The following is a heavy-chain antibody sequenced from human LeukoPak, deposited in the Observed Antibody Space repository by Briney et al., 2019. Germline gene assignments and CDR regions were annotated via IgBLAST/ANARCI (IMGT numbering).Heavy chain of an antibody. CDR3: PAEDGIRDLGFDAFDI. J-gene: IGHJ3*02. V-gene: IGHV4-39*01. D-gene: IGHD3-9*01. CDR2: IYYSGGT. CDR1: GGSISSSSYY. Sequence: SETLSLTCTVSGGSISSSSYYWGCIRQPPGKRLEWIGSIYYSGGTYYNPSLKSRVTISVDTSKNQFSLKLSSVTAADTAVFFFPAEDGIRDLGFDAFDIWGQGTMVTVSS.